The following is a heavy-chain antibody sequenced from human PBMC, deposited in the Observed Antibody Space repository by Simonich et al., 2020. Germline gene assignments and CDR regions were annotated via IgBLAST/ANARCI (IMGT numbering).Heavy chain of an antibody. CDR1: GGSFSGYY. Sequence: QVQLQQGGAGLLTPSETLSLTCAVYGGSFSGYYWNWIRQHPGTGLESIGEINHSGSTNYNTSLQSRVTISVDTSKNQFSLKLSSVTAADTAVYYCAMRILNYDYWGQGTLVTVSS. CDR2: INHSGST. CDR3: AMRILNYDY. J-gene: IGHJ4*02. V-gene: IGHV4-34*01.